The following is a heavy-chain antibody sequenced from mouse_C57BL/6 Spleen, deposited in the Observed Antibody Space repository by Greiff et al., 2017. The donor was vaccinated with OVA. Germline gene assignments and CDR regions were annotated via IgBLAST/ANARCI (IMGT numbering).Heavy chain of an antibody. J-gene: IGHJ2*01. D-gene: IGHD2-3*01. Sequence: QVQLQQPGAELVRPGSSVTLSCKASGYTFTSYWMHWVKQRPIQGLEWIGNIDPSDSETHYNQKFKDKATLTVAKSSSTAYMQLSSLTSEDSAVYYCARLGLLPYYFDYWGQGTTLTVSS. CDR3: ARLGLLPYYFDY. CDR1: GYTFTSYW. CDR2: IDPSDSET. V-gene: IGHV1-52*01.